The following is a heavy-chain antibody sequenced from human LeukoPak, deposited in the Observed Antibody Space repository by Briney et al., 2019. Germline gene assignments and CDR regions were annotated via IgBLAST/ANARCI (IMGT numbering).Heavy chain of an antibody. CDR3: ARGLASGYPPIPFDY. Sequence: SQTLSLTCAISGDSVSSNSAAWNWIRQSPSRGLEWLGRTYYRSKWYNDHAVSVKSRITINPDTSKNQFSLSLDSVTAADTAVYYCARGLASGYPPIPFDYWGQGTLVTVSS. D-gene: IGHD3-3*01. CDR1: GDSVSSNSAA. V-gene: IGHV6-1*01. CDR2: TYYRSKWYN. J-gene: IGHJ4*02.